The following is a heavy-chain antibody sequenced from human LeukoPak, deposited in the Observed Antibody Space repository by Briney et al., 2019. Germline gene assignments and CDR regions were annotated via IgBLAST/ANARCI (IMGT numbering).Heavy chain of an antibody. CDR2: IRYDGSNQ. J-gene: IGHJ4*02. V-gene: IGHV3-30*02. CDR1: GFTFSSYG. CDR3: AKGSSANTLFIGH. D-gene: IGHD3-9*01. Sequence: GGSLRLSCGASGFTFSSYGIHWVRQAPGKGLEWVAFIRYDGSNQYHADSVKGRFTVSRDNSKNTLFLQMGSLRDEDTAVYYCAKGSSANTLFIGHWGQGTLVTVSS.